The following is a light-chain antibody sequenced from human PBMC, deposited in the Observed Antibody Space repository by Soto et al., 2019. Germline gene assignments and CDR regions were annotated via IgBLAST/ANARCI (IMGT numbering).Light chain of an antibody. Sequence: EIVLTQSPGTLSLSPGERATLSCRASQSVSSSYLAWYQQKPGQAPRLLIYGASSRATGIPDRLSGSGSGTDFTLTISRLEPEDFAVYYCQQYGSSPLTFGGGTKV. CDR3: QQYGSSPLT. CDR2: GAS. V-gene: IGKV3-20*01. J-gene: IGKJ4*01. CDR1: QSVSSSY.